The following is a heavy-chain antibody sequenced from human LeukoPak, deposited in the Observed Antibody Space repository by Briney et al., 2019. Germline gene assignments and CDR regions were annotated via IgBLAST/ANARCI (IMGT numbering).Heavy chain of an antibody. V-gene: IGHV3-23*01. D-gene: IGHD5-24*01. CDR1: GITFTSHA. Sequence: GGSLRLSCAASGITFTSHAMSWVRQAPGKGLEWVSLIGGSGGHTYYGDSVKGRFTISRDNSKSTLYLQMNSLRAEDTAVYYCAKGGVATLRDGYNYYYYYMEVWGRGTTVTVSS. J-gene: IGHJ6*03. CDR2: IGGSGGHT. CDR3: AKGGVATLRDGYNYYYYYMEV.